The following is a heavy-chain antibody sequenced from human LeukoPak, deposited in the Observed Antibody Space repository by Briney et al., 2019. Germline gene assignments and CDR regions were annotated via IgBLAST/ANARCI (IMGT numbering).Heavy chain of an antibody. CDR3: ARDYGGYTFDF. CDR1: GYTFTDYY. CDR2: INTNSGGK. V-gene: IGHV1-2*02. D-gene: IGHD3-22*01. Sequence: GASVKVSCKSSGYTFTDYYIHWVRQAPAQGLEWMGWINTNSGGKNNVQKFQGRVSMTRDMTNNTAYMELSSLTSDDTAVYHCARDYGGYTFDFWGQGTLVTVSS. J-gene: IGHJ4*02.